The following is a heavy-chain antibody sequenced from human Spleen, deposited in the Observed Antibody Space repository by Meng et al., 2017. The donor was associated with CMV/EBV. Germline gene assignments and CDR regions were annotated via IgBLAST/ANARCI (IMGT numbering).Heavy chain of an antibody. Sequence: ASVKVSCKASGYTFSGYYIHWVRQAPGQGLEWMGWINPASGGTNYAQKFQGRVTLTGDTSIGTAYMELSSLTSDDTAVYFCARWARNYYVFGHWGQGTLVTVSS. CDR2: INPASGGT. CDR1: GYTFSGYY. J-gene: IGHJ4*02. D-gene: IGHD1-26*01. CDR3: ARWARNYYVFGH. V-gene: IGHV1-2*02.